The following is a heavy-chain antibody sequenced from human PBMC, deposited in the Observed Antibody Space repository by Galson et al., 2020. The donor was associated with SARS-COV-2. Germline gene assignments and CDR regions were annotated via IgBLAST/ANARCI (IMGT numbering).Heavy chain of an antibody. CDR2: IGGSYDST. Sequence: GGSLRLSCAASGFTFSSFAIRWVRQAPGKVLEWVSSIGGSYDSTYYADSVKGRFTISRDNSKNTLYVQMNSLRAEDTGVYYCANCCATYGLFDYWSQGTLVTVSS. CDR3: ANCCATYGLFDY. D-gene: IGHD4-17*01. V-gene: IGHV3-23*01. J-gene: IGHJ4*02. CDR1: GFTFSSFA.